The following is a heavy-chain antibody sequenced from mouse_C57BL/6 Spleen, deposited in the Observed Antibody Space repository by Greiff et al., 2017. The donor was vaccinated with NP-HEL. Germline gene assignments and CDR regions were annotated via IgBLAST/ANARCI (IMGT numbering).Heavy chain of an antibody. CDR2: IDTENGDT. CDR1: GFNIKDDY. D-gene: IGHD1-1*01. Sequence: EVQLQQSGAELVRPGASVKLSCTASGFNIKDDYMHWVKQRPEQGLEWIGWIDTENGDTEYAPKFQGKATITADTSSNTAYMQLSSLTSEDTAVYYCTPSHTRYTWFADWGQGSLVTVSA. J-gene: IGHJ3*01. CDR3: TPSHTRYTWFAD. V-gene: IGHV14-4*01.